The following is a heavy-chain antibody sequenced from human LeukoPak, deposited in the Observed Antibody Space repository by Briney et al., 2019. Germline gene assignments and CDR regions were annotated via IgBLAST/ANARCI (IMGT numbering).Heavy chain of an antibody. V-gene: IGHV3-30*03. CDR2: ISYDGSNK. J-gene: IGHJ6*02. Sequence: GGSLRLSCAASGFTFSSYGMHWVRQAPGKGLEWVAVISYDGSNKYYADSVKGRFTISRDNSKNTLYLQMNSLRAEDTAVYYCARDRYGDYYYYYGMDVWGQGTTVTVSS. CDR3: ARDRYGDYYYYYGMDV. CDR1: GFTFSSYG. D-gene: IGHD4-17*01.